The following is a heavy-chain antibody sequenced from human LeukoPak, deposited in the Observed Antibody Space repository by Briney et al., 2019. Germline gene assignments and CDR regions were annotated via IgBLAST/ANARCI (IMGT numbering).Heavy chain of an antibody. CDR2: INHSGST. CDR3: ARLLPPVYYYGSGSYSRFDP. CDR1: GGSFSGYY. Sequence: PSETLPLTCAVYGGSFSGYYWSWIRQPPGKGLEWIGEINHSGSTNYNPSLKSRVTISVDTSKNQFSLKLSSVTAADTAVYYCARLLPPVYYYGSGSYSRFDPWGQGTLVTVSS. V-gene: IGHV4-34*01. J-gene: IGHJ5*02. D-gene: IGHD3-10*01.